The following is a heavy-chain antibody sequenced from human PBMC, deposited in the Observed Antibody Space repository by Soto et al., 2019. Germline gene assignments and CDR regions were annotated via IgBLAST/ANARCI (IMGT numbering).Heavy chain of an antibody. V-gene: IGHV3-23*01. CDR3: ANPIPKTGTTFGF. CDR1: GFTFSNFA. D-gene: IGHD1-1*01. J-gene: IGHJ4*02. CDR2: ISGSGYDT. Sequence: QLLESGGGFVQPGGSLRLSCVASGFTFSNFAMAWVRQAPGEGLEWVSAISGSGYDTFYADSMKGRFTISRDNSKDTLYLQINSLRAEDTAVYYCANPIPKTGTTFGFGGQGTLVTVSS.